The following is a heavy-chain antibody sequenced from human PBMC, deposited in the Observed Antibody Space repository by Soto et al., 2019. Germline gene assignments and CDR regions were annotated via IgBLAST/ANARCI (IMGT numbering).Heavy chain of an antibody. CDR3: ARQEYYDSSGYYLGGNWFDP. V-gene: IGHV4-38-2*01. CDR1: GYSISRGYY. J-gene: IGHJ5*02. CDR2: VFHGGNT. Sequence: ETLSLTCSVSGYSISRGYYWGWIRQPPGKDLEWLGSVFHGGNTYDNPSLKSPVTISLDTSKNQFSLKLSSVTAADTAVYYCARQEYYDSSGYYLGGNWFDPWGQGTLVTVSS. D-gene: IGHD3-22*01.